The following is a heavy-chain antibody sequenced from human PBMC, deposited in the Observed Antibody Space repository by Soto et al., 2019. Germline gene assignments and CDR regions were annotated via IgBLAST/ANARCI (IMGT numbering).Heavy chain of an antibody. D-gene: IGHD3-22*01. CDR1: GFTVSSNY. V-gene: IGHV3-66*01. J-gene: IGHJ4*02. CDR2: IYAGGNT. CDR3: VREKVTMIVGFCYFDY. Sequence: GILRLSCAASGFTVSSNYMSWVRQAPGKGLEWVSVIYAGGNTHYADSVEGRFTISRDNSNNMLYLQMNSLRAEDTAVYYCVREKVTMIVGFCYFDYWGQGTRVTVSS.